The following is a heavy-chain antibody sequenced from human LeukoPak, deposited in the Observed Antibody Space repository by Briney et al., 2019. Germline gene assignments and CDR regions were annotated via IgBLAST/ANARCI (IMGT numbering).Heavy chain of an antibody. CDR2: IYSGGST. J-gene: IGHJ4*02. V-gene: IGHV3-66*01. D-gene: IGHD6-13*01. CDR1: GFTVSSNY. CDR3: ARVGRSSRLEDYFDY. Sequence: GGSLRLSCAASGFTVSSNYMSWVRQAPGKGLEWVSVIYSGGSTYYADSVKGRFTISRDNSKNTLYLQMNSLRAEDTAVYYCARVGRSSRLEDYFDYWGQGTLVTVSS.